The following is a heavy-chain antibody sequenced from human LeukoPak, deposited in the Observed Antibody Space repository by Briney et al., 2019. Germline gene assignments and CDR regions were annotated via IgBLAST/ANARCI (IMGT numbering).Heavy chain of an antibody. CDR3: ARPLGYCSSTSCYLYAFDI. V-gene: IGHV1-69*13. D-gene: IGHD2-2*01. Sequence: GASVKVSCKASGGTFISYAISWVRQAPGQGLEWMGGIIPIFGTANYAQKFQGRVTITADESTSTAYMELSSLRSEDTAVYYCARPLGYCSSTSCYLYAFDIWGQGTMVTVSS. CDR2: IIPIFGTA. CDR1: GGTFISYA. J-gene: IGHJ3*02.